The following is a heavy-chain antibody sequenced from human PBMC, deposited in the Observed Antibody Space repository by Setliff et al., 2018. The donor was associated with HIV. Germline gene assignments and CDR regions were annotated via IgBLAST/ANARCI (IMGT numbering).Heavy chain of an antibody. V-gene: IGHV3-7*03. CDR3: ARLPRGPWHFDY. CDR1: GFTFSHYW. D-gene: IGHD3-16*01. J-gene: IGHJ4*02. CDR2: MKEVGSEK. Sequence: GESLRLSCAASGFTFSHYWMSWVRQAPGKGLEWVANMKEVGSEKYYVHSVKGRFTISRDNAKNSLYLQMNSLGAEDTAVYYCARLPRGPWHFDYWGQGILVTVSS.